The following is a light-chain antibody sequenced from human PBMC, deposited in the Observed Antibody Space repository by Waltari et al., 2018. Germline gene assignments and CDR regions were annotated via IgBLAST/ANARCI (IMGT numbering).Light chain of an antibody. V-gene: IGLV1-44*01. CDR1: SSNIGSHP. CDR3: AAWDDSLNGNV. J-gene: IGLJ6*01. CDR2: RNN. Sequence: QSVLTQPPSASGTPGQRVTISCSGSSSNIGSHPGKRYQQLPGTAPKLLIYRNNQRPSGVPDRFSGSKSGTSASLAISGLQSEDEADYYCAAWDDSLNGNVFGSGTKVTVL.